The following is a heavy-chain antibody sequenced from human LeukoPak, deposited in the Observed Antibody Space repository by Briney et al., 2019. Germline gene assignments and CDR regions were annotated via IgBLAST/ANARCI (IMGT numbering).Heavy chain of an antibody. D-gene: IGHD1-1*01. V-gene: IGHV3-30*02. Sequence: GGSLRLSCAASGFIFTEYGMYWVRQAPGKGLEWVAFVRKDATEKKYADSVEGRFTISRDDSENTVYLKMNNLRVDDTAVYYCAKSSGHNSGPFDSWGQGTPVIVSS. CDR1: GFIFTEYG. CDR3: AKSSGHNSGPFDS. CDR2: VRKDATEK. J-gene: IGHJ4*02.